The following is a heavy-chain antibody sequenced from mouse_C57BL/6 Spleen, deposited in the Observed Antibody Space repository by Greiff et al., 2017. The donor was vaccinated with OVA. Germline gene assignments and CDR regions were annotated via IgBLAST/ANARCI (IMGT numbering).Heavy chain of an antibody. CDR3: ASAEGNYGTCYFDY. CDR1: GYTFTSYW. D-gene: IGHD2-1*01. Sequence: QVQLQQPGAELVMPGASVKLSCKASGYTFTSYWMHWVQQRPGQGLEWIGEIDPSDSYTNYNQKFKGKSTLTVDKSSSTAYMQLSSLTSEDSAVYYCASAEGNYGTCYFDYWGQGTTLTVSS. CDR2: IDPSDSYT. J-gene: IGHJ2*01. V-gene: IGHV1-69*01.